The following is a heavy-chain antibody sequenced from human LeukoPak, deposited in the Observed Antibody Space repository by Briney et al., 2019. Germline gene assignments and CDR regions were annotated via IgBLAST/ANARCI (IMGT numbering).Heavy chain of an antibody. CDR1: GYSFSSYS. D-gene: IGHD3-22*01. Sequence: GASVKVSCKASGYSFSSYSISWVRQAPGQGLEWMRWISAYSGNTNYAQKLQGRVTMTIDTSTSTAYMELRSLRSDDTAVYYCPRGRNNYDSSGYYSDVFDIWGQGTLVTVSS. J-gene: IGHJ3*02. CDR3: PRGRNNYDSSGYYSDVFDI. CDR2: ISAYSGNT. V-gene: IGHV1-18*01.